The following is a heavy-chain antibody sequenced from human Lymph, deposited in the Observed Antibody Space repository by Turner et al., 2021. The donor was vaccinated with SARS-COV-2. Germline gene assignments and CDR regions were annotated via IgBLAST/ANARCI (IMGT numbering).Heavy chain of an antibody. CDR3: ARGPPDFPYYFDY. CDR1: GFTFSSYS. V-gene: IGHV3-21*01. Sequence: EGQLVESGGSLVKPGGALRIPCAASGFTFSSYSMNWVRQAPGKGLEWVSSITFTSSYIYYADSVKGRFTISRDNAKNSLYLQMNSLRAEDTAVYYCARGPPDFPYYFDYWGQGTLVTVSS. D-gene: IGHD2-21*02. CDR2: ITFTSSYI. J-gene: IGHJ4*02.